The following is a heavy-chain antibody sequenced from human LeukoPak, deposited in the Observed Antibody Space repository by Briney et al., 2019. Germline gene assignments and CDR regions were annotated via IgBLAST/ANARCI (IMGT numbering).Heavy chain of an antibody. V-gene: IGHV3-23*01. CDR3: AKDSLPRYYDSSEPTFDY. CDR2: ISGSGGST. Sequence: GGSLRLSCAASGFTFSSYAMSWVRQAPGKGLEWVSAISGSGGSTYYADSVKGRFTISRDNSKNTLYLQMNSLRAEDTAVYYCAKDSLPRYYDSSEPTFDYWGQGTLVTVSS. CDR1: GFTFSSYA. D-gene: IGHD3-22*01. J-gene: IGHJ4*02.